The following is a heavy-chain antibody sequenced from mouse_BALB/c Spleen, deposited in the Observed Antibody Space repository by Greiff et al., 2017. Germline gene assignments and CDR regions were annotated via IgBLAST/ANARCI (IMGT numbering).Heavy chain of an antibody. CDR2: ISSGGSYT. CDR3: ARVYGNYKRYYFDY. J-gene: IGHJ2*01. D-gene: IGHD2-1*01. V-gene: IGHV5-9-4*01. CDR1: GFTFSSYA. Sequence: EVKLVESGGGLVKPGGSLKLSCAASGFTFSSYAMSWVRQSPEKRLEWVAEISSGGSYTYYPDTVTGRFTISRDNAKNTLYLEMSSLRSEDTAMYYCARVYGNYKRYYFDYWGQGTTLTVSS.